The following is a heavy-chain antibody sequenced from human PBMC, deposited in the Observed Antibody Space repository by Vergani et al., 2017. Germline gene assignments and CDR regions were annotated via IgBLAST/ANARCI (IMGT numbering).Heavy chain of an antibody. CDR1: GGTFSSNS. CDR3: AKGSGFASPFNS. V-gene: IGHV1-69*13. J-gene: IGHJ4*02. Sequence: QGQLAQSGAEVKKPGSSVKVSCKASGGTFSSNSISWVRQAPGQGLEWMGRIIPIFGTTSYAQRFQGRFSITADESTNVVYMELNRLKSEDTALYFCAKGSGFASPFNSWGQGTLVTVSS. CDR2: IIPIFGTT. D-gene: IGHD5-12*01.